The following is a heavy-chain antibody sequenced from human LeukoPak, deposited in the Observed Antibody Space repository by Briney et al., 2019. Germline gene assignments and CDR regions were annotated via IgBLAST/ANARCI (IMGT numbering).Heavy chain of an antibody. J-gene: IGHJ4*02. Sequence: GGSLRLSCSASGFVFSIYTMYWVRQAPGKGPEYVSTISGSGNGGSIYYADSVKGRFTISRDDSKSILYLQMNGLRSEDTAVYYCVKDFGRVRGTPDSWGQGTLVTVTS. CDR3: VKDFGRVRGTPDS. D-gene: IGHD3-16*01. CDR1: GFVFSIYT. V-gene: IGHV3-64D*06. CDR2: ISGSGNGGSI.